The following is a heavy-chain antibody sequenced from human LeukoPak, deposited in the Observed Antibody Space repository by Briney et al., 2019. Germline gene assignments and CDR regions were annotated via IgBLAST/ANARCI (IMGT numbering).Heavy chain of an antibody. CDR1: GYTFTSYD. Sequence: ASVTVSCTASGYTFTSYDINWVRQATGQGLEWMGWMNPNSGNTGYAQKFQGRVTMTRNTSISTAYMELSSLRSEDTAVYYRARGRDHYYGSGSYYESLYWGQGTLVTVSS. J-gene: IGHJ4*02. CDR2: MNPNSGNT. D-gene: IGHD3-10*01. CDR3: ARGRDHYYGSGSYYESLY. V-gene: IGHV1-8*01.